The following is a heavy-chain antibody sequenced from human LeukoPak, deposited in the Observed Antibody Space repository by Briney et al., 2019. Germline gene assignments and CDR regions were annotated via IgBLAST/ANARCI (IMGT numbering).Heavy chain of an antibody. CDR1: GGSFSGYY. CDR3: ARGTPPLRGYSYAQRFDP. Sequence: PSETLSLTCAVYGGSFSGYYWSWIRQPPGKGLEWIGEINHSGSTNYNPSLESRVTISVDTSKNQFSLKLSSVTAADTAVYYCARGTPPLRGYSYAQRFDPWGQGTLVTVSS. D-gene: IGHD5-18*01. V-gene: IGHV4-34*01. CDR2: INHSGST. J-gene: IGHJ5*02.